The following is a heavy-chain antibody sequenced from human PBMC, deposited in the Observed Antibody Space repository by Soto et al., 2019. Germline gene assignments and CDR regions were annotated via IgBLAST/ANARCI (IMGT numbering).Heavy chain of an antibody. CDR1: GYRFTTFW. D-gene: IGHD6-6*01. CDR3: ARRRGSSSPYGMDV. Sequence: PGESLKISCKGSGYRFTTFWIAWVRQMPGKGLEWMGIIYPDDSDTRYSPSFQGQVTISADKSISTAYLQWSSLKASDTAMYYCARRRGSSSPYGMDVWGQGTMVTVSS. J-gene: IGHJ6*02. V-gene: IGHV5-51*01. CDR2: IYPDDSDT.